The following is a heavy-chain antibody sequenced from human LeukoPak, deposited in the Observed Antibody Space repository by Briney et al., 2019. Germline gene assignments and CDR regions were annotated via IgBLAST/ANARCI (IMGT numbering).Heavy chain of an antibody. CDR1: GFTFSSHW. CDR3: ARVGWFGGANLDY. J-gene: IGHJ4*02. CDR2: IKQDGSEK. V-gene: IGHV3-7*01. D-gene: IGHD3-10*01. Sequence: GGSLRLSCAASGFTFSSHWMIWVRQARGKGLEWVANIKQDGSEKYYVDSVKGRFTISRDNAKNSLYLQMNSLRAEDTAVYYCARVGWFGGANLDYWGQGTLVTVSS.